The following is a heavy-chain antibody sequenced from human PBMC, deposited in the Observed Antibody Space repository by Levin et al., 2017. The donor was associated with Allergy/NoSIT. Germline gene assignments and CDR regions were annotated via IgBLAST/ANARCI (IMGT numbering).Heavy chain of an antibody. CDR3: ARHRKIRLGYCSGGSCYGCSPPDY. CDR2: IYYSGSS. V-gene: IGHV4-39*01. Sequence: SQTLSLTCTVSGVSISSNNYYWGWIRQPPGKGLECIGSIYYSGSSYYNPSLKSRVTISVDTSKNQFSLKLSSVTAADTAVYYCARHRKIRLGYCSGGSCYGCSPPDYWGQGTLVTVSS. D-gene: IGHD2-15*01. J-gene: IGHJ4*02. CDR1: GVSISSNNYY.